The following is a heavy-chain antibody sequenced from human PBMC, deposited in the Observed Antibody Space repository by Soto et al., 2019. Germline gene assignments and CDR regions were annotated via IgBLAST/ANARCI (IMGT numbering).Heavy chain of an antibody. Sequence: ASVKVSCKASGYTFTSYGISWVRQAPGQGLEWMGWISAYNGNTNYAQKLQGRVTMTTDTSTSTAYMELSSLRSEDTAVYYCATDSPFGYWNYNYWGQGTLVTVSS. D-gene: IGHD1-7*01. CDR3: ATDSPFGYWNYNY. CDR1: GYTFTSYG. V-gene: IGHV1-18*01. CDR2: ISAYNGNT. J-gene: IGHJ4*02.